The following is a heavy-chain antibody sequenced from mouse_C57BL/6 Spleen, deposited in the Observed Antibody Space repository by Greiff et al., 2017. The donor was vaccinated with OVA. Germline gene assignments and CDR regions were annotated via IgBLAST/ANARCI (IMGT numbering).Heavy chain of an antibody. CDR2: ISYDGSN. CDR3: ARRDYEFAY. Sequence: EVQLVESGPGLVKPSQSLSLTCSVTGYSITSGYYWNWIRQFPGNKLEWMGYISYDGSNNYNPSLKNRISITRDTSKNQFFLKLNSVTTEDTATYYCARRDYEFAYWGQGTLVTVSA. D-gene: IGHD2-4*01. V-gene: IGHV3-6*01. J-gene: IGHJ3*01. CDR1: GYSITSGYY.